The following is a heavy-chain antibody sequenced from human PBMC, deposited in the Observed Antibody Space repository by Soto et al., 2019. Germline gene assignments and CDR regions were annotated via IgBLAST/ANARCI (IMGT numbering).Heavy chain of an antibody. J-gene: IGHJ6*01. D-gene: IGHD6-19*01. V-gene: IGHV1-2*04. CDR3: ARSIAVAGDPGGYYHYGMDV. CDR1: GYTFTGYY. CDR2: INPNSGGT. Sequence: GASVKVSCKASGYTFTGYYMHWVRQAPGQGLEWMGWINPNSGGTNYAQKFQGWVTMTRDTSISTADMELSRLRSDDTAVYYCARSIAVAGDPGGYYHYGMDVWGQGTTGTVAS.